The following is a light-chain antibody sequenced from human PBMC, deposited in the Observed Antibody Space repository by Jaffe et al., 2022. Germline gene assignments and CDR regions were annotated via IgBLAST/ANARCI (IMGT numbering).Light chain of an antibody. V-gene: IGLV1-47*01. CDR3: ASWDDSLSGSWV. CDR1: SSNIGRNY. Sequence: QSVLTQPPSVSGTPGQRVTISCSGSSSNIGRNYVFWYQQVPGTAPKVLIYNKNQRPSGVPDRFSASASGNSATLAISGLRSEDEAHYYCASWDDSLSGSWVFGGGTRLAVL. CDR2: NKN. J-gene: IGLJ3*02.